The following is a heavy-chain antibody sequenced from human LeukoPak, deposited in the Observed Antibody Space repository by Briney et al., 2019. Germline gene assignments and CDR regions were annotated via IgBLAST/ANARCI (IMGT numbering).Heavy chain of an antibody. Sequence: SETLSLTCTVSGGSISSYYWSWIRQPAGQGLEWIGRIYTSGCTNYNPSLKSRVTMSVETSKSQFSLKLSAVTAADTAVYYCARGIGDMWGQGTMVTVSS. D-gene: IGHD2-21*01. CDR3: ARGIGDM. V-gene: IGHV4-4*07. CDR2: IYTSGCT. CDR1: GGSISSYY. J-gene: IGHJ3*02.